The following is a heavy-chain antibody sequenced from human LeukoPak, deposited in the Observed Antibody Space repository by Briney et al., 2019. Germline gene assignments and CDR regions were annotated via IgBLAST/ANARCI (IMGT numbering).Heavy chain of an antibody. J-gene: IGHJ4*02. D-gene: IGHD3-22*01. CDR1: GFTFSSYA. CDR2: ISGSGGST. Sequence: PGGSLRLSCAASGFTFSSYAMSWVRQAPGKGLEWVSAISGSGGSTYYADSVKGRFTISRDNSKNTLYLQMNSLRAEDTAVYYCAKDGGAEYDSSSYYEFGVDYWGQGTLVTVSS. V-gene: IGHV3-23*01. CDR3: AKDGGAEYDSSSYYEFGVDY.